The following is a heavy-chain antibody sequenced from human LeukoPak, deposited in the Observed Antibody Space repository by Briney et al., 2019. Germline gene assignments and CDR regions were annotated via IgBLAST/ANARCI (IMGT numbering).Heavy chain of an antibody. D-gene: IGHD4-17*01. CDR2: IYHSGSA. Sequence: SETLSLTCTGSGGSLSRIIYYWGCIRQPPGKGLEWSGTIYHSGSAYYSPSRKRRVTISVDTSKNQFSLKLSSVTAADTAVYYCARDFLYYGHYVGPDYWGQGTLVTVSS. CDR3: ARDFLYYGHYVGPDY. CDR1: GGSLSRIIYY. V-gene: IGHV4-39*07. J-gene: IGHJ4*02.